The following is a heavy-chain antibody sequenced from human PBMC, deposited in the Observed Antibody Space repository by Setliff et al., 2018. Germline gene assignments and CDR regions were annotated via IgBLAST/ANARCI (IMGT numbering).Heavy chain of an antibody. CDR2: ISTDGGNT. J-gene: IGHJ4*02. CDR1: GFTFGFYA. CDR3: ARGGRYSSSSLDY. Sequence: GSLRLSCAASGFTFGFYAMAWVRQAPGKGLEYVSSISTDGGNTYYVDSVKGRFTISRDNSKNTVYVQMGSLRPEDTAVYYCARGGRYSSSSLDYWGQGTLVTVSS. V-gene: IGHV3-64*02. D-gene: IGHD6-6*01.